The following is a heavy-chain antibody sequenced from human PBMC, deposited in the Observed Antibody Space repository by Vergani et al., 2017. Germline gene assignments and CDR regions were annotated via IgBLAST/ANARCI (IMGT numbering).Heavy chain of an antibody. Sequence: EVQLLESGGGLVQPGGSLRLSCAASGFTFSSYAMSWVRQAPGKGLEWVSAISGSGGSTYYADSVKGRFTISRDNSKNTLYLQMNSLRAEDTAVYYCAKSLNGVGCSSTSCYRNYYYYMDVWGKGTTVTVSS. CDR1: GFTFSSYA. D-gene: IGHD2-2*01. CDR2: ISGSGGST. CDR3: AKSLNGVGCSSTSCYRNYYYYMDV. V-gene: IGHV3-23*01. J-gene: IGHJ6*03.